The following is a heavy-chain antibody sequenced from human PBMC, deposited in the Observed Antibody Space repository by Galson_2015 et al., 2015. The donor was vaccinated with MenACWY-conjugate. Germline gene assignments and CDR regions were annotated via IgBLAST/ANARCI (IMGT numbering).Heavy chain of an antibody. CDR2: IYYSGST. CDR3: ARDDASYST. CDR1: GGSISSSSYY. D-gene: IGHD1-26*01. Sequence: SETLSLTCTVSGGSISSSSYYWGWIRQPPGKGLEWIGSIYYSGSTYYNPSLKSRVTISVDTSKNQFSLKLSSVTAADTAVYYCARDDASYSTWGQGTLVTVSS. J-gene: IGHJ5*02. V-gene: IGHV4-39*07.